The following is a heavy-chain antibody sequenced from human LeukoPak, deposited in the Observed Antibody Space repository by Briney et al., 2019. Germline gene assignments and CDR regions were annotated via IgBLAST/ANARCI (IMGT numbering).Heavy chain of an antibody. V-gene: IGHV3-48*03. D-gene: IGHD1-7*01. CDR1: GFTFSTYE. Sequence: GGSLRLSCAASGFTFSTYEMNWVRQAPGKGLEWVSHISSSGGTIFYADSVKGRFTISRDNPKNSLYLQMSSLRVEDTAVYYCARGGGKGTTSRDSWGQGTLVTVSS. J-gene: IGHJ4*02. CDR2: ISSSGGTI. CDR3: ARGGGKGTTSRDS.